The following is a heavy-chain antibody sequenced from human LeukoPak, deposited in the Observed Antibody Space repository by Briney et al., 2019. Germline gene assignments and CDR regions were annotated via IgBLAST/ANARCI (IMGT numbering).Heavy chain of an antibody. CDR3: ASPYSSSSPYFDY. D-gene: IGHD6-6*01. CDR2: ISSSSSYI. CDR1: GFTFSSYS. Sequence: GGSLRLSCAASGFTFSSYSMNWVRQAPGKGLEWVSSISSSSSYIYYADSVKGRFTISRDNAKNSLYLQMNSLRAEDTAVYYCASPYSSSSPYFDYWGQGTLVTVSS. J-gene: IGHJ4*02. V-gene: IGHV3-21*01.